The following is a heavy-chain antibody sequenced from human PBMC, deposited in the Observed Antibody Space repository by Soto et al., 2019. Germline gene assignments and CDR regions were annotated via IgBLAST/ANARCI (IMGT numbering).Heavy chain of an antibody. CDR1: GYTFTSYD. CDR3: ARGIAVAGNPINAMSCY. J-gene: IGHJ4*02. Sequence: QVQLVQSGAEVKKPGASVKVSCKASGYTFTSYDINWVRQATGQGLEWMGWMNPNSGNTGYAQKFQGRVNMTRNTSLSTAYMELRSLRSEDTAVYYCARGIAVAGNPINAMSCYWGQRTLVTVSA. V-gene: IGHV1-8*01. CDR2: MNPNSGNT. D-gene: IGHD6-19*01.